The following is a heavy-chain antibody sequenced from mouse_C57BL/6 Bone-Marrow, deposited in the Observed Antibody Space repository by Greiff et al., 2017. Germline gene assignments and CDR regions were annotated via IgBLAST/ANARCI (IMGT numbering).Heavy chain of an antibody. V-gene: IGHV1-15*01. Sequence: QVQLQQSGAELVRPGASVTLSCKASGYTFTDYEMHWVKQTPVHGLEWIGAIDPEPGGTAYNQKFTGKAILTADKSSSTAYMELRSLTSEDSAVYYCTGSNWDVGAYWGQGTLVTVSA. CDR1: GYTFTDYE. CDR2: IDPEPGGT. D-gene: IGHD4-1*01. CDR3: TGSNWDVGAY. J-gene: IGHJ3*01.